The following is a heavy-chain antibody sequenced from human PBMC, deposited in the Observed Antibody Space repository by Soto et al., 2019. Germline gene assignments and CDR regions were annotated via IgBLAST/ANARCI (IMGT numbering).Heavy chain of an antibody. CDR3: ARGGAARAYYYYGMDV. Sequence: PGGPLRLSCAASGFTLTNYWMHWVRQAPGKGLVWVSRVNSNGRSITYADSVKGRFTISRDNATNTLYLRMNSLRAEDTAVYYCARGGAARAYYYYGMDVWGQGTTVTVSS. CDR1: GFTLTNYW. J-gene: IGHJ6*02. CDR2: VNSNGRSI. D-gene: IGHD6-6*01. V-gene: IGHV3-74*01.